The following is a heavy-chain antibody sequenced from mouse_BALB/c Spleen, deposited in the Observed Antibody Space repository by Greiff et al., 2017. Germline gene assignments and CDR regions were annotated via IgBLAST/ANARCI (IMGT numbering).Heavy chain of an antibody. V-gene: IGHV5-17*02. Sequence: EVNVVESGGGLVQPGGSRKLSCAASGFTFSSFGMHWVRQAPEKGLEWVAYISSGSSTIYYADTVKGRFTISRDNPKNTLFLQMTSLRSEDTAMYYCARSLYGNYAMDYWGQGTSVTVSS. CDR2: ISSGSSTI. J-gene: IGHJ4*01. CDR3: ARSLYGNYAMDY. D-gene: IGHD2-1*01. CDR1: GFTFSSFG.